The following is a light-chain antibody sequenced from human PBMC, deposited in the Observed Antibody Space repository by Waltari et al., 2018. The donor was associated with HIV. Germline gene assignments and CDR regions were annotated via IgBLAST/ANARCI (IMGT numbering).Light chain of an antibody. Sequence: DIVMTQSPDSLAVSLGERATINCKSSQSVLYSSNNKNYLAWYQQKPGQPPKLLISWASTRESGVPDRFSGSGSGTDFTLTISSLQAEDVAVYYCQQYYNTYTFGQGTKLEIK. CDR1: QSVLYSSNNKNY. CDR3: QQYYNTYT. CDR2: WAS. J-gene: IGKJ2*01. V-gene: IGKV4-1*01.